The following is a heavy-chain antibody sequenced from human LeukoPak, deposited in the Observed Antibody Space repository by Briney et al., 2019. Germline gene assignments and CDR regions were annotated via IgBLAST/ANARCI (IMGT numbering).Heavy chain of an antibody. CDR2: ISGSGGST. D-gene: IGHD1-26*01. V-gene: IGHV3-23*01. J-gene: IGHJ4*02. CDR3: AKSRESTGGAFDY. CDR1: GFTFSSYA. Sequence: HSGGSLRLSCAASGFTFSSYAMSWVRQAPGKGLEWVSAISGSGGSTYYADSVKGRFTISRDNSKNTLYLQMNSLRAEDTAVYYCAKSRESTGGAFDYWGQGTLVTVSS.